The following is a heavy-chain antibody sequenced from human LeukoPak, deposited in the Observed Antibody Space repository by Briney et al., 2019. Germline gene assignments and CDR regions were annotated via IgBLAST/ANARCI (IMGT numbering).Heavy chain of an antibody. Sequence: SETLSLTCTVSGGSVSSGSYFWSWIRQPPGKGLERIGYIYYSGSTNYNPSLKSQVTISVDTSKMQISMKLSSVTAADTAVYDCARVSVAATERFEDWGQGTLVTVSS. CDR3: ARVSVAATERFED. D-gene: IGHD6-13*01. J-gene: IGHJ5*02. CDR1: GGSVSSGSYF. V-gene: IGHV4-61*01. CDR2: IYYSGST.